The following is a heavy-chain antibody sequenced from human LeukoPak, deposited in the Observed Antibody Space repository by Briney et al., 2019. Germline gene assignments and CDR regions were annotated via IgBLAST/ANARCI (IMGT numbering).Heavy chain of an antibody. CDR1: GYTFTGSY. CDR3: ARGHSSGWYGLDY. J-gene: IGHJ4*02. Sequence: GASVRVSCKASGYTFTGSYIHWVRQAPGQGLEWMGWINPNSGGTNYAQKFQGRVTMTRDTSISTAYMELSRLRSDDTAVYYCARGHSSGWYGLDYWGQGTLVTVSS. CDR2: INPNSGGT. D-gene: IGHD6-19*01. V-gene: IGHV1-2*02.